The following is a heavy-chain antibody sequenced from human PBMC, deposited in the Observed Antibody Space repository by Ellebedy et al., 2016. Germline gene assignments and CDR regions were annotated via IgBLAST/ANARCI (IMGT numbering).Heavy chain of an antibody. D-gene: IGHD5-12*01. CDR1: GYTFTSYW. J-gene: IGHJ4*02. Sequence: GESLKISCAGSGYTFTSYWIGWVRQMPGKGLEWMGIIYPADSDTRYSPSFQGQVTISVDKSITTAYLQWSSLKASDTAMYYCARHGDIVATIRGYFDYWGQGTLVTVSS. CDR2: IYPADSDT. V-gene: IGHV5-51*01. CDR3: ARHGDIVATIRGYFDY.